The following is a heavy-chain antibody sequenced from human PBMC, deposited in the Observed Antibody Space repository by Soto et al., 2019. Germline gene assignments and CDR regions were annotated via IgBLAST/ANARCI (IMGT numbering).Heavy chain of an antibody. CDR3: ARDGSSTSCYAYP. Sequence: ASVKVSCKASGGTFSSYTISWVRQAPGQGLEWMGRIIPILGIANYAQKFQGRVTITADKSTSTAYMELSSLRSEDTAVYYCARDGSSTSCYAYPWGQGTLVTVPS. D-gene: IGHD2-2*01. CDR1: GGTFSSYT. V-gene: IGHV1-69*04. CDR2: IIPILGIA. J-gene: IGHJ5*02.